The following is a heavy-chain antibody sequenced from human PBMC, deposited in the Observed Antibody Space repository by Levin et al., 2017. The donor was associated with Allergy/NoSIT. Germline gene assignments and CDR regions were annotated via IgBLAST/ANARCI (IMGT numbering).Heavy chain of an antibody. D-gene: IGHD2-15*01. CDR1: GFTFSSYA. CDR3: AKDLPPGYCSGGSCYSDACDI. J-gene: IGHJ3*02. Sequence: GESLKISCAASGFTFSSYAMSWVRQAPGKGLEWVSAISGSGGSTYYADSVKGRFTISRDNSKNTLYLQMNSLRAEDTAVYYCAKDLPPGYCSGGSCYSDACDIWGQGTMVTVSS. V-gene: IGHV3-23*01. CDR2: ISGSGGST.